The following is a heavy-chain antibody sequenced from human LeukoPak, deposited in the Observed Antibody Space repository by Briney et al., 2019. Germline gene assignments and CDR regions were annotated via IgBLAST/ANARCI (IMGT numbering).Heavy chain of an antibody. CDR3: ARPPED. Sequence: RSLKLSCAASGFTFSSFGMHWVRQAPGKGLEWVAVIWYDGSKKNYADSVRGRFTISRDNSKNTLYLQMNSLRAEDTGVYYCARPPEDWGQGTLVTVSS. CDR1: GFTFSSFG. CDR2: IWYDGSKK. V-gene: IGHV3-33*01. J-gene: IGHJ4*02.